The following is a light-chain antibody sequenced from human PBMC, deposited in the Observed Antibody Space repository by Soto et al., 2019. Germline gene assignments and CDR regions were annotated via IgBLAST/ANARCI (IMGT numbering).Light chain of an antibody. Sequence: EIVLTQSPANLSLSPGERATLSCRASQSVSSYLAWYQQKPGQAPRLLIYDASNRATGIPARFSGSVSGTDFTLTISSLEPEDFAVYYCQQRSNWQLTFGGGTKVDIK. CDR2: DAS. J-gene: IGKJ4*01. CDR3: QQRSNWQLT. V-gene: IGKV3-11*01. CDR1: QSVSSY.